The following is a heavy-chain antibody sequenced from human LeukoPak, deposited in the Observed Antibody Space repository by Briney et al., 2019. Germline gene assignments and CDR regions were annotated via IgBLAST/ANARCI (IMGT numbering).Heavy chain of an antibody. CDR1: GGTFSSYA. CDR2: IIPIFGTA. J-gene: IGHJ5*02. V-gene: IGHV1-69*06. CDR3: AIRGLGRRLDP. D-gene: IGHD1-26*01. Sequence: GASVKVSCKASGGTFSSYAISWVRQAPGQGLEWMGGIIPIFGTANYAQKFQGRVTMTEDTATDTAYMELSSLKSEDTAVYYCAIRGLGRRLDPWGQGTLVTVSS.